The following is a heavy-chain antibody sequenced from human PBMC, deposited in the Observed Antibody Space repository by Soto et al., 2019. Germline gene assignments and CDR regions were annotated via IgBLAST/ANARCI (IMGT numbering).Heavy chain of an antibody. D-gene: IGHD2-2*01. CDR2: INHSGST. CDR1: GGSFSGYY. CDR3: ARGKCLRGSYPYTSCKPASGWVRFDP. Sequence: SETLSLTCAVYGGSFSGYYWSWIRQPPGKGLEWIGEINHSGSTNYNPSLKSRVTISVDTSKNQFSLKLSSVTAADTAVYYCARGKCLRGSYPYTSCKPASGWVRFDPWGQGTLVTVSS. J-gene: IGHJ5*02. V-gene: IGHV4-34*01.